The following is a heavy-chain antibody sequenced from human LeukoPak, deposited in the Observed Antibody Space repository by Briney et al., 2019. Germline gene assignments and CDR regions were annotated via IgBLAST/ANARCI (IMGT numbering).Heavy chain of an antibody. V-gene: IGHV1-8*01. CDR1: GYTFTSYD. Sequence: ASVKVSCKASGYTFTSYDINWVRQATGQGLEWMGWMNPNSGNTGYAQKFQGRVTMTRNTSISTAYMELSSLRSEDTAVYYCARVYCGGDCFINWFDPWGQGTLVTVSS. D-gene: IGHD2-21*02. CDR2: MNPNSGNT. CDR3: ARVYCGGDCFINWFDP. J-gene: IGHJ5*02.